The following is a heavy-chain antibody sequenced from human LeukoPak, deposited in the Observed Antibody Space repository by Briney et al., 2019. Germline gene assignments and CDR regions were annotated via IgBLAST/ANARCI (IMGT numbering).Heavy chain of an antibody. Sequence: GRSLRLSCTASGITFRNYGMHWVRQAPVKGLEWVALIYYDGSDKYYADSVKGRFTISRDNSKNILYLQMNSLRAEDTAVYYCATITGSYYKADSWGQGTLVTVSS. CDR3: ATITGSYYKADS. V-gene: IGHV3-33*01. CDR2: IYYDGSDK. CDR1: GITFRNYG. J-gene: IGHJ4*02. D-gene: IGHD3-10*01.